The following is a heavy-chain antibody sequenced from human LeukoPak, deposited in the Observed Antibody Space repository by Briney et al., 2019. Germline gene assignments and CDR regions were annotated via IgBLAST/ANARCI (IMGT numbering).Heavy chain of an antibody. CDR2: INPNSGGT. D-gene: IGHD4-11*01. CDR1: GYTFTGYY. CDR3: ARDHPHWPTHTVTTVY. J-gene: IGHJ4*02. Sequence: ASVKVSCKASGYTFTGYYMHWVRQAPGQGLEWMGWINPNSGGTNYAQKFQGRVTMTRDTSISTAYMELSRLRSDDTAVYYCARDHPHWPTHTVTTVYWGQGTLVTVSS. V-gene: IGHV1-2*02.